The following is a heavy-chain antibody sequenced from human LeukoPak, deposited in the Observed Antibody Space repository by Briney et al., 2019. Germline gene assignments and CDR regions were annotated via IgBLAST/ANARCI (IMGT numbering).Heavy chain of an antibody. J-gene: IGHJ5*02. Sequence: PSETLSLTCTVSGYSISSGYYWGRIRQPPGRGLEWIGSIYHSGSTYYNPSLKSRVTISVDTSKNQFSLKLSSVTAADTAVYYCARDSRFLEWLLSRDNWFDPWGQGTLVTVSS. CDR3: ARDSRFLEWLLSRDNWFDP. CDR2: IYHSGST. V-gene: IGHV4-38-2*02. CDR1: GYSISSGYY. D-gene: IGHD3-3*01.